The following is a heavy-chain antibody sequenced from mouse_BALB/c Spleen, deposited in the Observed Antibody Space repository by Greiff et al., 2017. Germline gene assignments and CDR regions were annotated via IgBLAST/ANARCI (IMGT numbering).Heavy chain of an antibody. CDR1: GYTFTSYY. Sequence: VQLQESGAELVKPGASVTLSCKASGYTFTSYYMYWVKQRPGQGLEWIGEINPSNGGTNFNEKFKSKATLTVDKSSSTAYMQLSSLTSEDSAVYYCTRAVMDWGQGTLVTVAA. J-gene: IGHJ3*01. V-gene: IGHV1S81*02. CDR3: TRAVMD. CDR2: INPSNGGT.